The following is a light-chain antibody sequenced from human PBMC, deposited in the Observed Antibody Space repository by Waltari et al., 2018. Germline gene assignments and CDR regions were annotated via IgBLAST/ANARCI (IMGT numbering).Light chain of an antibody. J-gene: IGKJ4*01. V-gene: IGKV3-20*01. CDR2: GAS. CDR3: QQYVNSPLT. Sequence: EIVLTQSPGAMSLSPGGRATLSCRATQIITNNSLAWYQQKPGQAPRLLIFGASNRATGIPDRFSGSGSGTDFTLTIYGLEPEDSAVYYCQQYVNSPLTFGGGATVAIK. CDR1: QIITNNS.